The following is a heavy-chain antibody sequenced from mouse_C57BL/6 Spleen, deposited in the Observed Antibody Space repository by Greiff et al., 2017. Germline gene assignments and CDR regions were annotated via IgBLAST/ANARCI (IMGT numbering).Heavy chain of an antibody. Sequence: QVHVKQSGAELVRPGTSVKMSCKASGYTFTNYWIGWAKQRPGHGLEWIGDIYPGGGYTNYNEKFKGKATLTADKSSSTAYMQFSSLTSEDSAIYYCARGGLRRYFDYWGQGTTLTVSS. CDR2: IYPGGGYT. CDR1: GYTFTNYW. CDR3: ARGGLRRYFDY. D-gene: IGHD2-4*01. V-gene: IGHV1-63*01. J-gene: IGHJ2*01.